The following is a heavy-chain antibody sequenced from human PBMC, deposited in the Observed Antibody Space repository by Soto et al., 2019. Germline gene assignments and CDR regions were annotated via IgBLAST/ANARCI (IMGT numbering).Heavy chain of an antibody. Sequence: ASVKVSCKASGYTFTSYDINWVRQATGQGLEWMGWMNPNSGNTGYAQKFQGRVTMTRNTSISTAYMELSSLRSEDTAVYYCARGSLLGGTGYYYGMDVWGPGPTVTVYS. CDR1: GYTFTSYD. D-gene: IGHD1-26*01. CDR2: MNPNSGNT. J-gene: IGHJ6*02. CDR3: ARGSLLGGTGYYYGMDV. V-gene: IGHV1-8*01.